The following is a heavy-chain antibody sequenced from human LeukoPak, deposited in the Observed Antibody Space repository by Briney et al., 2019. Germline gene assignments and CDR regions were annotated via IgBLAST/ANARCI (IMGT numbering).Heavy chain of an antibody. Sequence: GASVKVSCKASGYSFTGYYMHWVRQAPGQGLEWMGWIIPKSGGTNYAQKFQGRATMTRDTSISTAYMELFRLRSDDTAVYYCASGIRRFGEDLDYWGQGTLVTVSS. D-gene: IGHD3-10*01. CDR1: GYSFTGYY. CDR3: ASGIRRFGEDLDY. J-gene: IGHJ4*02. V-gene: IGHV1-2*02. CDR2: IIPKSGGT.